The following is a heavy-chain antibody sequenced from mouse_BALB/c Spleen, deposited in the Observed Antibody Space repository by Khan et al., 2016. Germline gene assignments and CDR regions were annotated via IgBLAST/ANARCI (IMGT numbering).Heavy chain of an antibody. J-gene: IGHJ4*01. CDR1: GYTFTSYW. Sequence: QVQLQQPGAELAKPGASVKMSCKASGYTFTSYWMHWVKQRPGQGLEWIGYINPSTGYTEYNQKFKDKATLTADKSSSTAYMQLSSLTSEDSAVYYCARSRGYGGYYAMDYWGQGTSVTVSS. CDR2: INPSTGYT. CDR3: ARSRGYGGYYAMDY. D-gene: IGHD3-1*01. V-gene: IGHV1-7*01.